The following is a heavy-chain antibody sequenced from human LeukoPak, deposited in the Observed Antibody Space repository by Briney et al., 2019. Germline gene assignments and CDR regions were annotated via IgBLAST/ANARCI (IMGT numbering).Heavy chain of an antibody. V-gene: IGHV1-69*13. J-gene: IGHJ4*02. CDR2: IVPIFSTT. Sequence: ASVKVSCKASGDSFSIYAISWVRQAPGQGLEWLGAIVPIFSTTHYAQKFQGRVTITADESTSTAYMELRSLRSEDTAIYYCAGDQSGYLTADYWGQGTLVTVSS. CDR3: AGDQSGYLTADY. CDR1: GDSFSIYA. D-gene: IGHD6-13*01.